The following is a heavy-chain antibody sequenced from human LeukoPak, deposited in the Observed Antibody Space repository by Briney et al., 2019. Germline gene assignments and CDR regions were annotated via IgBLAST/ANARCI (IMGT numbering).Heavy chain of an antibody. CDR1: GGSSSGYY. J-gene: IGHJ6*03. V-gene: IGHV4-34*01. CDR2: NNHSGST. CDR3: ARTYSSSSFRYYYYYYMDV. Sequence: SETLSLTCAVYGGSSSGYYWSWIRQPAGKGLEWIRENNHSGSTNYNPSLKSRVTISVDTSKNQFSLKLSSVTAADTAVYYCARTYSSSSFRYYYYYYMDVWGKGTTVTVSS. D-gene: IGHD6-6*01.